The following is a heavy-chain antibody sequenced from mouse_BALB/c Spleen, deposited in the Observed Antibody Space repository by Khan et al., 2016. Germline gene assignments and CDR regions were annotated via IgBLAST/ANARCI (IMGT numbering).Heavy chain of an antibody. CDR2: IDPASGHT. V-gene: IGHV14-3*02. J-gene: IGHJ2*01. CDR3: APLAGTFGY. D-gene: IGHD1-1*02. Sequence: VQLKQSGAELVKPGASVKLSCTASGFHIKDTYMHWVKQRPEQGLEWIGRIDPASGHTQYDPKFLVKATITADTSSNTAYLQLSGLTSEDSAVYYCAPLAGTFGYWGQGTALTASS. CDR1: GFHIKDTY.